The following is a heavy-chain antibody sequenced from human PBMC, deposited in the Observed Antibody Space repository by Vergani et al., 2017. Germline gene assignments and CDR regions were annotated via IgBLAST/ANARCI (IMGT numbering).Heavy chain of an antibody. J-gene: IGHJ3*02. Sequence: QVQLVQSGAEVKKPGASVKVSCKASGYTFTSYYMHWVRQAPGQGLEWMGIINPSGGSTSYAQKFQGRVTMTRDTSTSTVYMELSSLRSEDTAVYYCARAYCGGDCSDDAFDIWGQGTMVTVSS. CDR3: ARAYCGGDCSDDAFDI. CDR2: INPSGGST. D-gene: IGHD2-21*02. CDR1: GYTFTSYY. V-gene: IGHV1-46*01.